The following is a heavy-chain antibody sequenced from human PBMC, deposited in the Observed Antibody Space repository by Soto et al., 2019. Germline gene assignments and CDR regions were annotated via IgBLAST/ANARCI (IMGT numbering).Heavy chain of an antibody. CDR3: PRDTDIVVAHNWFDP. Sequence: ASVKVSGKASGYTFTGYYMHWVRQAPGQGLEWMGWINPNSGGTNYAQKFQGRVTMTRDTSISTAYMELSRLRSDDTAVYYCPRDTDIVVAHNWFDPWGQGTLVTVSS. CDR2: INPNSGGT. CDR1: GYTFTGYY. D-gene: IGHD2-2*01. V-gene: IGHV1-2*02. J-gene: IGHJ5*02.